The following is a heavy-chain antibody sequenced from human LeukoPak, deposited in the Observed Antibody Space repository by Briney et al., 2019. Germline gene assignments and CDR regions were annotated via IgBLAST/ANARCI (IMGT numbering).Heavy chain of an antibody. D-gene: IGHD3-10*01. V-gene: IGHV3-74*01. CDR2: INDGGTYT. Sequence: GGSLRLSCAGSGFAFSEYWMHWGRQTPEKGLMWVSRINDGGTYTAYADSVKGRFAVSRDNAENTLYLQMDSLTVEDTGLYYCVREIKIMGFRAFDYWGQGTPVTVSS. CDR3: VREIKIMGFRAFDY. J-gene: IGHJ4*02. CDR1: GFAFSEYW.